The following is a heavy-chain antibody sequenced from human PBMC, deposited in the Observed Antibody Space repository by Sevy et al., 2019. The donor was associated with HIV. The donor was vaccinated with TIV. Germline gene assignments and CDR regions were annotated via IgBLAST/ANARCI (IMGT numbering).Heavy chain of an antibody. Sequence: GGSLRLSCAASGFTFSTYDMHWVRQAPGKGLEWVAYIRYDGSNKYYAPSVRGRFTTSRYNSKNTLYLQMNSLRAEDTAGYYCARGRKTTQEWLEELDYYYGVDVWGQGTTVTVSS. V-gene: IGHV3-30*02. CDR1: GFTFSTYD. J-gene: IGHJ6*02. CDR2: IRYDGSNK. D-gene: IGHD2-8*01. CDR3: ARGRKTTQEWLEELDYYYGVDV.